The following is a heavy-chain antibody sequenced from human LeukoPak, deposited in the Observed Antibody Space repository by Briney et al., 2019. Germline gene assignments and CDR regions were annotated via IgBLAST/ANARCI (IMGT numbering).Heavy chain of an antibody. J-gene: IGHJ4*02. CDR3: ARGTRVVPAAIDY. V-gene: IGHV3-21*01. CDR1: GFTFSSYE. D-gene: IGHD2-2*01. CDR2: ISSSSSYI. Sequence: PGGSLRLSCAASGFTFSSYEMNWVRQAPGKGLEWVSSISSSSSYIYYADSVKGRFTISRDNAKNSLYLQMNSLRAEDTAVYYCARGTRVVPAAIDYWGQGTLVTVSS.